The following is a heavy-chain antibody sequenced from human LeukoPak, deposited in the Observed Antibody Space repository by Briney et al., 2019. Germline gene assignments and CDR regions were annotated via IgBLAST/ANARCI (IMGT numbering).Heavy chain of an antibody. J-gene: IGHJ4*02. V-gene: IGHV3-23*01. D-gene: IGHD7-27*01. CDR1: GFTVSSNY. CDR3: AKDGGLWVSAHWGDS. Sequence: GGSLRLSCAASGFTVSSNYMTWVRQAPGEGLKWVSTITTGDGNTYYADTVKGRFTVSRDDSKSTLYLQMNSLRAEDTAVYYCAKDGGLWVSAHWGDSWGRGTLVTVSS. CDR2: ITTGDGNT.